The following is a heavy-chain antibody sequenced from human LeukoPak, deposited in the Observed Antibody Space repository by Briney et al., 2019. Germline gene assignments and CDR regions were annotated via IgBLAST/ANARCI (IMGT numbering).Heavy chain of an antibody. CDR1: GGSISSGSYY. CDR2: IYTSGST. D-gene: IGHD5-18*01. V-gene: IGHV4-61*02. Sequence: SETLSLTCTVSGGSISSGSYYWSWIRQPAGKGLEWIGRIYTSGSTNYNPSLKSRVTISVDTSKNQFSLKLSSVTAADTAVYYCASRGYSYGPRLGYWGQGTLVTVSS. CDR3: ASRGYSYGPRLGY. J-gene: IGHJ4*02.